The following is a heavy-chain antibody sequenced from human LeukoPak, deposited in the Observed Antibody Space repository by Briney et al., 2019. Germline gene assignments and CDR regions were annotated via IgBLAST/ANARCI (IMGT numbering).Heavy chain of an antibody. CDR3: ARARKLRGYYYYGMDV. V-gene: IGHV4-34*01. CDR1: GGSFSGYY. J-gene: IGHJ6*02. Sequence: PSETLSLTCAVYGGSFSGYYWSWIRQPPGKGLEWIGEINHSGSTNYNPSLKSRVTISVDTSKNQFSLKLSSVTAADTAVYYCARARKLRGYYYYGMDVWGQGTTVTVSS. CDR2: INHSGST.